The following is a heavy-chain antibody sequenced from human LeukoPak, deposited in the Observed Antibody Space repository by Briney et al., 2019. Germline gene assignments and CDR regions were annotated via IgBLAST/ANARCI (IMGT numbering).Heavy chain of an antibody. D-gene: IGHD2-2*01. CDR3: ARDDSASRYCSSTSCSMDGYYYYYYYMGV. J-gene: IGHJ6*03. CDR2: INTNTGNP. Sequence: ASVKVSCKASGYTFTSYAMNCVRQAPGQGLEWMVWINTNTGNPTYAQGFTGRFVFSLDTSVSTAYLQISSLKAADTAVYYCARDDSASRYCSSTSCSMDGYYYYYYYMGVWGKGTTVTISS. V-gene: IGHV7-4-1*02. CDR1: GYTFTSYA.